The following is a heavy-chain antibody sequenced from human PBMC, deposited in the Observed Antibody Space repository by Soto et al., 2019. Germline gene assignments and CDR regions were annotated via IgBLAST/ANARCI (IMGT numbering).Heavy chain of an antibody. J-gene: IGHJ4*02. V-gene: IGHV2-5*01. D-gene: IGHD2-15*01. Sequence: GLDLEWLALIYWNDDKRYSPSLKSRLTITKDTSKNQVVLTMTNMDPVDTATYYCAHRPGYCSGGSCYRYYYFDYWGQGTLVTVSS. CDR2: IYWNDDK. CDR3: AHRPGYCSGGSCYRYYYFDY.